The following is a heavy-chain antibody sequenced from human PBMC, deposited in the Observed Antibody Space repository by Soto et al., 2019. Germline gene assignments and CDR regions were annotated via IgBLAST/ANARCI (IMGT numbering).Heavy chain of an antibody. D-gene: IGHD5-12*01. CDR2: ISWNSGSI. Sequence: PGGSLRLSCAASGFTFDDYAMHWVRQAPGKGLEWVSGISWNSGSIGYADSVKGRFTISRDNAKNSLYLQMNSLRAEDTALYYCAKVDSGHWGQGTLVTVSS. V-gene: IGHV3-9*01. CDR3: AKVDSGH. CDR1: GFTFDDYA. J-gene: IGHJ1*01.